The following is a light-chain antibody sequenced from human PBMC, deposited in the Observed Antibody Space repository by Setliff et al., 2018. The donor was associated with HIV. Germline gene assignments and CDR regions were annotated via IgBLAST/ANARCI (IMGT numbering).Light chain of an antibody. CDR3: QSYDSSLSGYV. J-gene: IGLJ1*01. CDR1: SGDVGRYNL. CDR2: QAS. Sequence: QSVLTQPASVSGSPGQSITISCTGTSGDVGRYNLVSWYQQQPGKPPKLMIYQASKRPSGVSNRFSGSKSGNTASLAITGLQAEDEADYYCQSYDSSLSGYVFGSGTKVTVL. V-gene: IGLV2-14*02.